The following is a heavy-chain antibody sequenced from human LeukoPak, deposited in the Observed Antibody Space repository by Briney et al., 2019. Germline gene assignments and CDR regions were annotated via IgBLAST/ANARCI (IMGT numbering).Heavy chain of an antibody. CDR1: GGSITSDYY. D-gene: IGHD2-8*01. Sequence: SETLSLTCTVSGGSITSDYYWGWIRQPPGKGLEWIGSFYHGGSTYYNPSLKSRVTISVDRSKNQFSLKLSSVTAADTAVYYCARGSVLGSWFDPWGQGTLVTVSS. J-gene: IGHJ5*02. CDR2: FYHGGST. CDR3: ARGSVLGSWFDP. V-gene: IGHV4-38-2*02.